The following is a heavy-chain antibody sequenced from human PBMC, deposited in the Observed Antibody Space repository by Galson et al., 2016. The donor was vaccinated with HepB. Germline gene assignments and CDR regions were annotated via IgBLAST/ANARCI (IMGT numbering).Heavy chain of an antibody. V-gene: IGHV3-53*01. J-gene: IGHJ4*02. D-gene: IGHD2-21*02. CDR1: GFTVSSSY. CDR3: ARVNNCGGDCYPYYFDY. Sequence: SLRLSCAASGFTVSSSYMSWVRQAPGKGLEWVSVIYVAGSTYYADSVKGRFTISRGNSKNTLDLQMNRLRAEDTAVYYCARVNNCGGDCYPYYFDYWGQGTLVTVSS. CDR2: IYVAGST.